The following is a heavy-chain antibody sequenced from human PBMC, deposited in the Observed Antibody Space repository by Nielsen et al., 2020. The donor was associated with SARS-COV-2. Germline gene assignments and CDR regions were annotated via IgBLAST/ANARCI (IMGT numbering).Heavy chain of an antibody. CDR1: GFTFDDYA. CDR3: GRVVIGWFDP. Sequence: SLKISCAASGFTFDDYAMHWVRQAPGKGLEWVSGISWNSGSIGYADSVKGRFTISKDNAKNSLYLQMNSLRAEDTAVYYCGRVVIGWFDPWGQGTLVTVSS. D-gene: IGHD3-3*01. CDR2: ISWNSGSI. V-gene: IGHV3-9*01. J-gene: IGHJ5*02.